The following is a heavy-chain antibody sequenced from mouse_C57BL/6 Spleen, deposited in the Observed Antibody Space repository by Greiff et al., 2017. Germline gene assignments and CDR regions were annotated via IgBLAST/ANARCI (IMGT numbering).Heavy chain of an antibody. Sequence: QVQLQQPGAELVMPGASVKLSCKASGYTFTSYWMHWVKQRPGQGLEWIGELDPSDSYTKYNQKFKGKSTLTVDKSSSTAYMQLSSLTSEDSAVYYCARGAYDGYYRGFAYWGQGTLVTVSA. CDR2: LDPSDSYT. J-gene: IGHJ3*01. D-gene: IGHD2-3*01. CDR1: GYTFTSYW. V-gene: IGHV1-69*01. CDR3: ARGAYDGYYRGFAY.